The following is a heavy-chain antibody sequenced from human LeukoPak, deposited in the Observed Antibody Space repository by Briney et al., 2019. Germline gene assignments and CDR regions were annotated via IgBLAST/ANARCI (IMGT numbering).Heavy chain of an antibody. CDR2: IYTSGST. V-gene: IGHV4-61*02. J-gene: IGHJ4*02. Sequence: PSETLSLTCTVSGGSISSGSYYWRWIRQPAGKGLEWIGRIYTSGSTNYNPSLKSRVTISVDTSKNQFSLKLSSVTAADTAVYYCARSIAAAGQTDYWGQGTLVTVSS. D-gene: IGHD6-13*01. CDR3: ARSIAAAGQTDY. CDR1: GGSISSGSYY.